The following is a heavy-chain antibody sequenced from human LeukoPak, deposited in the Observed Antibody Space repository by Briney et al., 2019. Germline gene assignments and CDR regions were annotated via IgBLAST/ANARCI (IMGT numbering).Heavy chain of an antibody. CDR2: INHSGST. CDR1: GGSFSGYY. CDR3: ARTPQIAARPYYFDS. D-gene: IGHD6-6*01. Sequence: PSETLSLTCAVYGGSFSGYYWSWIRQPPGKGLEWIGEINHSGSTNYNPSLKSRVTISVDTSKNQFSLNLTSVTAADPAVYYCARTPQIAARPYYFDSWGQGTLVTVSS. V-gene: IGHV4-34*01. J-gene: IGHJ4*02.